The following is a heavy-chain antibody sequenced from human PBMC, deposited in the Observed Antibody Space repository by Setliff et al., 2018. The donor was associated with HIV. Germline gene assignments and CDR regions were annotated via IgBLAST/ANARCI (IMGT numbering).Heavy chain of an antibody. D-gene: IGHD2-2*01. V-gene: IGHV4-4*02. Sequence: SETLSLTCAVSGGSIINSNWWSWVRQSPGKGLEWIGEIYHSGSTNYNPSLKSRLTISLDKTNNRFSMKSTSVTAADTAVYYCAKFRPPYCSNTNCYWGAFDIWGQGTMVTVSS. CDR3: AKFRPPYCSNTNCYWGAFDI. CDR2: IYHSGST. CDR1: GGSIINSNW. J-gene: IGHJ3*02.